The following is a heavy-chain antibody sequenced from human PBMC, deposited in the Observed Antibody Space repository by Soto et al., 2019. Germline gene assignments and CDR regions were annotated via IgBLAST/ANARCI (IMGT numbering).Heavy chain of an antibody. CDR3: VRGDGDYNDGNGYLARH. CDR2: IIPILGIA. J-gene: IGHJ4*02. D-gene: IGHD5-18*01. CDR1: GGTFSSYT. V-gene: IGHV1-69*02. Sequence: ASVKVSCKASGGTFSSYTISWVRQAPGQGLEWMGRIIPILGIANYAQKFQGRVTITADKSTSTAYMELNSLRAEDTAVYYCVRGDGDYNDGNGYLARHWGQGTLVTVSS.